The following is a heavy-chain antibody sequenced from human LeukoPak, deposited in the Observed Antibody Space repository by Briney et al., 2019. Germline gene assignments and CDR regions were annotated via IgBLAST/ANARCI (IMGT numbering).Heavy chain of an antibody. CDR3: ARDLPGSTSYVWLD. CDR1: GGSISSSSYY. J-gene: IGHJ4*02. Sequence: SETLSLTCTVSGGSISSSSYYWGWIRQPPGKGLEWIGSIYYSGSTYYNPSLKSRVTISVDTSKNQFSLKLSSVTAADTAVYYCARDLPGSTSYVWLDWGQGTLVTVSS. CDR2: IYYSGST. D-gene: IGHD3-16*01. V-gene: IGHV4-39*07.